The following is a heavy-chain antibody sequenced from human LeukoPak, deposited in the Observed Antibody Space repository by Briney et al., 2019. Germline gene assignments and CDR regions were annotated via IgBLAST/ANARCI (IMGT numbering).Heavy chain of an antibody. D-gene: IGHD3-16*01. CDR2: INERATII. V-gene: IGHV3-74*01. CDR3: VRDLILVWTPGDDFDH. J-gene: IGHJ4*02. CDR1: GFTFSNYW. Sequence: GGSLRLSCTASGFTFSNYWMHWVRQAPGKGLEWVSRINERATIISYADSVKGRFTISRENARNTLYLQMNSLTAEDTAVYYCVRDLILVWTPGDDFDHWGQGTLVTVSS.